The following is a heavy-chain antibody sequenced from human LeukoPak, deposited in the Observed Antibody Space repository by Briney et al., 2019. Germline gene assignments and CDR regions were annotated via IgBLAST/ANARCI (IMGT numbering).Heavy chain of an antibody. CDR1: GFTVSSNH. V-gene: IGHV3-33*08. D-gene: IGHD6-13*01. CDR3: ARDSSSWFDY. CDR2: IWYDGSNK. J-gene: IGHJ4*02. Sequence: GGSLRLSCAVSGFTVSSNHMSWVRQAPGKGLEWVAVIWYDGSNKYYADSVKGRFTISRDNSKNTLYLQMNSLRAEDTAVYYCARDSSSWFDYWGQGTLVTVSS.